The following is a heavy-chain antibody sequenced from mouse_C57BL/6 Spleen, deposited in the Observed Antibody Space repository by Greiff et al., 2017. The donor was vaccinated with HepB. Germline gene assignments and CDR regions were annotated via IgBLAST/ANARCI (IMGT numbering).Heavy chain of an antibody. CDR3: ARTITTVVALYYAMDY. Sequence: EVKLMESGGGLVKPGGSLKLSCAASGFTFSDYGMHWVRQAPEKGLEWVAYISSGSSTIYYADTVKGRFTISRDNAKNTLFLQMTSLRSEDTAMYYCARTITTVVALYYAMDYWGQGTSVTVSS. CDR2: ISSGSSTI. CDR1: GFTFSDYG. V-gene: IGHV5-17*01. D-gene: IGHD1-1*01. J-gene: IGHJ4*01.